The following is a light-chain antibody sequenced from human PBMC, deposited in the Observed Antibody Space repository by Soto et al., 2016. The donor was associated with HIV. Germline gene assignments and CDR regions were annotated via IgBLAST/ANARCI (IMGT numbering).Light chain of an antibody. CDR2: SKT. CDR3: NSWDNSGLHLGV. J-gene: IGLJ1*01. V-gene: IGLV3-19*01. CDR1: SLRNYY. Sequence: SSELTQDPAVSVALGQTVTITCQGDSLRNYYASWYQQKPGQAPLPCHLWSKTAGPQGIPDRFSVSSSGRTSSLTITAAQAEDDGDYYCNSWDNSGLHLGVFGPGTKVTVL.